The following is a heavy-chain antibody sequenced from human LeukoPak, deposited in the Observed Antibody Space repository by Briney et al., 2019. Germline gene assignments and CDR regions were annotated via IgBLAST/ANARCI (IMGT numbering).Heavy chain of an antibody. CDR3: ARDGHLAVADFFEFKQASVAFDI. CDR2: ISSSSSYI. CDR1: GFTFSSYS. Sequence: PGGSLRLSCAASGFTFSSYSMNWVRQAPGKGLEWVSSISSSSSYIYYADSVKGRFTISRDNAKNSLYLQMNSLRAEDTAVYYCARDGHLAVADFFEFKQASVAFDIWGQGTMVTVSS. J-gene: IGHJ3*02. D-gene: IGHD6-19*01. V-gene: IGHV3-21*01.